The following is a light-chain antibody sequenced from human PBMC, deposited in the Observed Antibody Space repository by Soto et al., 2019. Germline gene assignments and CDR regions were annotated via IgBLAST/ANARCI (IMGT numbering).Light chain of an antibody. Sequence: EIVMTQSPATLSVSPGERATLSCRASESVSSNLAWYQQKPGQAPRLLLYGVSTRATGIPARFSGSGSGTEFTLTISSLQSEDYAVYDCQQYNNWPRTFGPGTKVDFK. CDR3: QQYNNWPRT. J-gene: IGKJ3*01. V-gene: IGKV3D-15*01. CDR1: ESVSSN. CDR2: GVS.